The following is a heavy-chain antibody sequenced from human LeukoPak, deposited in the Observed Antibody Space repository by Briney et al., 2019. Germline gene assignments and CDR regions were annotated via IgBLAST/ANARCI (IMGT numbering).Heavy chain of an antibody. CDR2: ISSSDITI. Sequence: GGSLRLSCAASGFTFSSYYMSWIRQAPGKGLECVSYISSSDITIYYADSVKGRFTISRDNAKNPLYLQMSSLRAEDTAVYYCARTAHPVRNYFDYWGQGTLVTVSS. D-gene: IGHD2-2*01. CDR1: GFTFSSYY. CDR3: ARTAHPVRNYFDY. V-gene: IGHV3-11*01. J-gene: IGHJ4*02.